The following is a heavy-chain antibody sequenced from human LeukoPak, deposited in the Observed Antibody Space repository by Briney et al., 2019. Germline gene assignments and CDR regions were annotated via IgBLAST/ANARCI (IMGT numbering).Heavy chain of an antibody. V-gene: IGHV4-61*02. D-gene: IGHD3-9*01. J-gene: IGHJ6*04. CDR3: ARTSPHNDIWTGLDV. CDR2: IFVSDTSGIT. CDR1: GGSISSGPYY. Sequence: SQTLSLTCTVSGGSISSGPYYWSWIRQPAGKGLEWIGRIFVSDTSGITNYNPSLKTRVTISLDSSKNQLSLQLSSVTAADTAVYYCARTSPHNDIWTGLDVWGKGTTVTVSS.